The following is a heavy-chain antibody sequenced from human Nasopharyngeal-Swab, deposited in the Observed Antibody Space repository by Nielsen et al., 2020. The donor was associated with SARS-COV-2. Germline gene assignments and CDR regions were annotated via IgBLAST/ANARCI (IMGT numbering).Heavy chain of an antibody. CDR2: ISSSSSYI. D-gene: IGHD1-26*01. CDR3: ARGGGSYLHFDY. Sequence: GAFLELSWASSGFTFSSYSMNWVRQAPGKELEWVSSISSSSSYIYYADSVKGRFTISRDNAKNSLYLQMNSLRAEDTAVYYCARGGGSYLHFDYWGQGTLVTVSS. CDR1: GFTFSSYS. J-gene: IGHJ4*02. V-gene: IGHV3-21*01.